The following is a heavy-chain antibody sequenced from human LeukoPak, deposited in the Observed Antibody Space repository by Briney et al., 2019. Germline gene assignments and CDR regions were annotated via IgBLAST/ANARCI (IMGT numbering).Heavy chain of an antibody. Sequence: GGSLRLSCAASGFTVSSNYMSWVRQAPGKGLEWVSVIYSGGSTYYADSVKGRFTISRDNSKNTLYLQMNSLRAEDTAVYYCAREEYYYDSSGYYPDYWGQGTLVTVSS. CDR3: AREEYYYDSSGYYPDY. CDR1: GFTVSSNY. CDR2: IYSGGST. V-gene: IGHV3-53*01. D-gene: IGHD3-22*01. J-gene: IGHJ4*02.